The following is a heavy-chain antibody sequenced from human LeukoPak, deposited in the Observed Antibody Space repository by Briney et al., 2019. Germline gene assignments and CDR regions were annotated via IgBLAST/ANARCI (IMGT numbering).Heavy chain of an antibody. Sequence: PGGSLRLSCAASGFTLQLYMTWVRQAPGKGLEWVSAISTSGTDTYYADSVEGRFTISRDNSKNTLYVQMNSLRAEDTAVYYCTTSTANHDVWGQGTLVTVSS. J-gene: IGHJ4*02. CDR1: GFTLQLY. CDR2: ISTSGTDT. D-gene: IGHD2/OR15-2a*01. V-gene: IGHV3-23*01. CDR3: TTSTANHDV.